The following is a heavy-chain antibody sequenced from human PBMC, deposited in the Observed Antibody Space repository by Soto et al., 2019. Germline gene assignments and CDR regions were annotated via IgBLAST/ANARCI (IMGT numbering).Heavy chain of an antibody. Sequence: QLLLQESGPGLVKPSETLSLTCTVSGGSILDSTYYWAWIRQPPGKGLEWIGTIFYSGGTFYTPSLKSRVXXXXXXXXXXXXXXXXXXXXXXXXXXXXXRQASGYYYGWFDPWGQGTLVTVSS. CDR1: GGSILDSTYY. CDR2: IFYSGGT. CDR3: XRQASGYYYGWFDP. J-gene: IGHJ5*02. D-gene: IGHD3-22*01. V-gene: IGHV4-39*01.